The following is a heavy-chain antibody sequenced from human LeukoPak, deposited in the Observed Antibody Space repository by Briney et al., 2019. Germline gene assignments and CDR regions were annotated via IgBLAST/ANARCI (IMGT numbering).Heavy chain of an antibody. CDR1: GGSISSYY. V-gene: IGHV4-59*01. CDR3: ARDLPDYVWGSYRYAFDI. J-gene: IGHJ3*02. D-gene: IGHD3-16*02. CDR2: IYYSGST. Sequence: PSETLSLTCTVSGGSISSYYWSWIRQPPGKGLEWIGYIYYSGSTNYDPSLKSRVTISVDTSKNQFSLKLSSVTAADTAVYYCARDLPDYVWGSYRYAFDIWGQGTTVTVSS.